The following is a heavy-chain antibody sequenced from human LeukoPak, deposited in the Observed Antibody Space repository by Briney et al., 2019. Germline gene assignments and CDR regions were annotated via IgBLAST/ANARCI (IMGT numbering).Heavy chain of an antibody. CDR3: ARASVARGDYGGENDY. Sequence: GGSLRLSCAASGFTFSSYGMHWVRQAPGKGLEWVAFIRYDGSNKYYADSVKGRFTISRDNSKNTLYLQMNSLRAEDTAVYYCARASVARGDYGGENDYWGQGTLVSVSS. V-gene: IGHV3-30*02. D-gene: IGHD4-23*01. CDR1: GFTFSSYG. J-gene: IGHJ4*02. CDR2: IRYDGSNK.